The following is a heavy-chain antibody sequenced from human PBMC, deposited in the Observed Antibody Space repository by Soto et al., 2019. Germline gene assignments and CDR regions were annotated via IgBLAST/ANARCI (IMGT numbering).Heavy chain of an antibody. V-gene: IGHV1-69*13. Sequence: ASVKVSCKASGGTFSSYAISWVRQAPGQGLEWMGGIIPIFGTANYAQKFQGRVTITADESTSTAYMELSSLRSEDTAVYYCARAMDSTMIVVVITPPYGMDVWGQGTTVTVSS. CDR3: ARAMDSTMIVVVITPPYGMDV. CDR2: IIPIFGTA. D-gene: IGHD3-22*01. CDR1: GGTFSSYA. J-gene: IGHJ6*02.